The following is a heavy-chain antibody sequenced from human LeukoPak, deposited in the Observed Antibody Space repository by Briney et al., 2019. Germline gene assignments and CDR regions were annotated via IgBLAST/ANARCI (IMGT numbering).Heavy chain of an antibody. CDR2: IYHSGST. V-gene: IGHV4-30-2*01. CDR3: ARVGSYGTFDY. CDR1: GGSISSGGYS. Sequence: SETLSLTCAVSGGSISSGGYSWSWIRQPPGKGLEWIGYIYHSGSTYYNPSLKSRVTISVDRSRNQFSLKLSSVTAADTAVYYCARVGSYGTFDYWGQGTLVTVSS. J-gene: IGHJ4*02. D-gene: IGHD5-18*01.